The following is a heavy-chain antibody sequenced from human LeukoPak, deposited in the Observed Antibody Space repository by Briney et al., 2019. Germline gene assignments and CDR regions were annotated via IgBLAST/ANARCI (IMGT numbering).Heavy chain of an antibody. Sequence: QPGGSLRLSCVASGFTFSSYWMHWVRQAPGKGLVWVSRINTDGSTTSYADSVKGRFTISRDNAKNTVYLQMNSLRAEDTAMYYCAVTGYSSSWSFDYWGQGTLVTVSS. CDR3: AVTGYSSSWSFDY. D-gene: IGHD6-13*01. CDR2: INTDGSTT. V-gene: IGHV3-74*01. CDR1: GFTFSSYW. J-gene: IGHJ4*02.